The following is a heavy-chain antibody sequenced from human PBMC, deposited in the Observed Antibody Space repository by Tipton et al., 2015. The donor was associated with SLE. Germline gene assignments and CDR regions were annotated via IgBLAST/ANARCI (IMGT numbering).Heavy chain of an antibody. J-gene: IGHJ6*02. Sequence: TLSLTCTVSGDSIRSSGYFWGWIRQPPGKGLEWIGSIFHIGNTYYNPSLKSRVTISVDRSKNQFSLKLNSVTAADTAVYYCARRLDYYGSGGMDVWGQGTTVTVSS. CDR1: GDSIRSSGYF. V-gene: IGHV4-39*07. CDR2: IFHIGNT. D-gene: IGHD3-10*01. CDR3: ARRLDYYGSGGMDV.